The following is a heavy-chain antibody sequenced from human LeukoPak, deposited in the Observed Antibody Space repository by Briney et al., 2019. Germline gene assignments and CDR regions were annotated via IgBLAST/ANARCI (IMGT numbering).Heavy chain of an antibody. Sequence: SETLSLTCTVSGASISGSGYYWGWIRQPPGKGLEWIGEINHSGSTNYNPSLKSRVTISVDTSKNQFSLKLSSVTAADTAVYYCARGAYARTWGYGRAYYYYYYMDVWGKGTTVTVSS. J-gene: IGHJ6*03. CDR2: INHSGST. CDR3: ARGAYARTWGYGRAYYYYYYMDV. CDR1: GASISGSGYY. V-gene: IGHV4-39*07. D-gene: IGHD5-18*01.